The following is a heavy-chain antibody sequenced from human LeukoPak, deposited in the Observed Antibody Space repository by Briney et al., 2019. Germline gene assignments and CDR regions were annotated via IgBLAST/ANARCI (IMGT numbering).Heavy chain of an antibody. CDR3: ARTLFCSSTSCYKGDFDY. CDR2: ISSSGSYI. V-gene: IGHV3-21*01. CDR1: GFTFSSYS. J-gene: IGHJ4*02. D-gene: IGHD2-2*02. Sequence: GGSLRLSCAASGFTFSSYSMNWVRQAPGKALECVSSISSSGSYIYYADSVKGRFTISRDNAKNSLYLQMNSLRAEDTAVYYCARTLFCSSTSCYKGDFDYGGQGTLVTVSS.